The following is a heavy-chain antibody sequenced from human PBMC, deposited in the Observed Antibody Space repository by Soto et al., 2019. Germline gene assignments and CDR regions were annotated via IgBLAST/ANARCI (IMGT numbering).Heavy chain of an antibody. CDR2: IIANGGT. CDR1: GFTFNHYA. CDR3: AKDYTVAADPSSVILFDY. V-gene: IGHV3-23*01. Sequence: GGSLRLSCAASGFTFNHYAMSWVRQAPGKGLEWVSIIIANGGTFYADSVKGRFTISRDNSKNTVYLQMSSLRVEDTAIYYCAKDYTVAADPSSVILFDYWGKGALVTVSS. D-gene: IGHD2-15*01. J-gene: IGHJ4*02.